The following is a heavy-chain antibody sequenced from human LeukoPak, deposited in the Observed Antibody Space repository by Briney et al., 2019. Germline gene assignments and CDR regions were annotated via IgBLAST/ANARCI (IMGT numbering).Heavy chain of an antibody. CDR1: GGSISSYY. Sequence: SETLSLTCTVSGGSISSYYWSWIRQPPGKGLEWIGYIYYSGSTNYNPSLKSRVTFSVDTSKNQFSLKLSSVTAADTAVYYCARDRGNNYFDYWGQGTLVTVSS. CDR2: IYYSGST. J-gene: IGHJ4*02. V-gene: IGHV4-59*01. CDR3: ARDRGNNYFDY. D-gene: IGHD6-13*01.